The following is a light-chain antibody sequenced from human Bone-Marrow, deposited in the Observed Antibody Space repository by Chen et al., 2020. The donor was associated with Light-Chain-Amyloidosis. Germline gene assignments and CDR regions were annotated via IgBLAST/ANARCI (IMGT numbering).Light chain of an antibody. V-gene: IGLV3-25*03. CDR3: QSADSSGTYEVI. J-gene: IGLJ2*01. Sequence: SYELTQQPSVSASPGQTARIICSGEALPTKYAYWYQQKPGQAPVLVIHRDTERPSGISERFSGSGSGTTATLTISGVQAEDEADYHCQSADSSGTYEVIFGGGTKLTVL. CDR2: RDT. CDR1: ALPTKY.